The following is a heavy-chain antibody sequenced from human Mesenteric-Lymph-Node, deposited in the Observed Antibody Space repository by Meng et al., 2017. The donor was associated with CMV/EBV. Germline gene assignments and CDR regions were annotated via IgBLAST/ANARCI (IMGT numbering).Heavy chain of an antibody. V-gene: IGHV3-23*01. CDR2: VSGSGRNT. CDR1: GFTFNYYA. CDR3: ARDSSWFDP. D-gene: IGHD2-2*01. Sequence: GGSLRLSCAASGFTFNYYAINWVRQAPGKGLEWVSGVSGSGRNTYYADFVKGRFTISRDNSKNTLFLQMNSLRAEDTAVYYCARDSSWFDPWGQGTLVTVSS. J-gene: IGHJ5*02.